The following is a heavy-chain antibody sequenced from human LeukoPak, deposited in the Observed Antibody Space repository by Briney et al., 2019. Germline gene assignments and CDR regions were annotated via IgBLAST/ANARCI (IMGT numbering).Heavy chain of an antibody. CDR1: GDYIDTSTYF. V-gene: IGHV4-39*01. CDR3: ARHKFGRGYYYYMDV. CDR2: MYYGGRT. Sequence: SETLSLTCTVSGDYIDTSTYFWGWIRQSPGKGLEWIGNMYYGGRTYLNPSLKSRVTLSIDTYRSQLSLKLKPVTATDTAVYYCARHKFGRGYYYYMDVWGKGTTVSVSS. D-gene: IGHD3-16*01. J-gene: IGHJ6*03.